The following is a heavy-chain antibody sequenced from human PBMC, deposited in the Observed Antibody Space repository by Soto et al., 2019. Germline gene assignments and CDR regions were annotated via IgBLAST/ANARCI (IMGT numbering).Heavy chain of an antibody. CDR2: INPSGGST. J-gene: IGHJ3*02. D-gene: IGHD7-27*01. V-gene: IGHV1-46*01. CDR3: ATGGILGAFDI. CDR1: GYTFTSYY. Sequence: ASVKVSCKASGYTFTSYYMHWVRQAPGQGLEWMGIINPSGGSTSYAQKFQGRVTMTEDTSTDTAYMELSNLRSEDTAVYYCATGGILGAFDIWGQGTMGTVS.